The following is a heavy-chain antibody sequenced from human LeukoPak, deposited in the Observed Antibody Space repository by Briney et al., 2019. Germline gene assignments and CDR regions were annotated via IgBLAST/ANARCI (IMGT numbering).Heavy chain of an antibody. CDR2: IKEDVSEQ. CDR1: GFTFSNYW. J-gene: IGHJ3*02. V-gene: IGHV3-7*01. CDR3: ARPQRGGDAFDI. Sequence: GGSLRLSCAASGFTFSNYWMTWVRQAPGKGQERVANIKEDVSEQYYVDSVKGRFTISRDNATNSLYLQMNSLRAEDTAVYYCARPQRGGDAFDIWGQGTMVTVSS.